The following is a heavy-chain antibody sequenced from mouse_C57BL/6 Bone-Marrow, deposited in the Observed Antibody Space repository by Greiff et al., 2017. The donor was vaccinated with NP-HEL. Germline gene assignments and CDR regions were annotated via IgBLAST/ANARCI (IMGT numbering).Heavy chain of an antibody. D-gene: IGHD2-3*01. J-gene: IGHJ3*01. V-gene: IGHV1-81*01. CDR1: GYTFTSYG. Sequence: VQLQQSGAELARPGASVKLSCKASGYTFTSYGISWVKQRTGQGLEWIGEIYPRSGNTYYNEKFKGKATLTADKSSSTAYMELRSLTSEDSAVYFCARDEGYYSWFAYWGQGTQVTVSA. CDR3: ARDEGYYSWFAY. CDR2: IYPRSGNT.